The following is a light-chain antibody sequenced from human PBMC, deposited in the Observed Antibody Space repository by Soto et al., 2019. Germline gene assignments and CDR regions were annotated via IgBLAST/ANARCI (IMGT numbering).Light chain of an antibody. J-gene: IGKJ3*01. CDR2: ASS. CDR1: QDILGW. CDR3: QQANTLPIT. Sequence: DLQMTQSPSSVSASVGDTVTITCRASQDILGWLAWYQQKPGEAPRLLSYASSDLQSGVPSRFSGSRSGTEFTLTISSLEPEDFAIYYCQQANTLPITFGPGTRVDIK. V-gene: IGKV1-12*01.